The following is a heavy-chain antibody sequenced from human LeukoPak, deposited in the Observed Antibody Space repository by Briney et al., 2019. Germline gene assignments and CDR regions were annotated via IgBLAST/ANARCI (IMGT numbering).Heavy chain of an antibody. CDR1: GASISGHY. V-gene: IGHV4-59*11. D-gene: IGHD3-10*01. CDR3: VKVGYGSGTWGWFDP. Sequence: SETLSLTCNVSGASISGHYWSWIRQSPGKGLESIGFIYSGSVDYNPSLKSRAIISGDTSKEQVSLNLKSVTTADTAMYYCVKVGYGSGTWGWFDPWGQGILVTVST. CDR2: IYSGSV. J-gene: IGHJ5*02.